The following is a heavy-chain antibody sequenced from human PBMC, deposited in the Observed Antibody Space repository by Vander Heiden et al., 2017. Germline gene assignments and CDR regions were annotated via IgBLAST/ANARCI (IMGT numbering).Heavy chain of an antibody. D-gene: IGHD6-13*01. Sequence: QVQLVQSGAEVKKPGASVTVSCKDSGSTFTGYYMHWVRQAPGQGLEWMGWINPNSGGTNYAQKFQGWVTMTRDTSISTAYMELSRLRSDDTAVYYCARAKGIAAAGTPIGYVQHWGQGTLVTVSS. CDR1: GSTFTGYY. J-gene: IGHJ1*01. V-gene: IGHV1-2*04. CDR2: INPNSGGT. CDR3: ARAKGIAAAGTPIGYVQH.